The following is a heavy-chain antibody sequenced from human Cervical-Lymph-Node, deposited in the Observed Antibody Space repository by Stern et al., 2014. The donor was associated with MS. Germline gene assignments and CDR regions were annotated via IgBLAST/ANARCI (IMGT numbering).Heavy chain of an antibody. Sequence: MQLVASGAEVKKPGSSVKVSCKASGGTFNRHAFSWVRQDPGQGLEWRGEIIPMSGKSHYAQKFQDRVKLIAYEFTTTAFMELSSLRSEDAAVYYCASSYTGWDNPYHFYGMDVWGQGTAVTVSS. CDR2: IIPMSGKS. CDR1: GGTFNRHA. D-gene: IGHD6-19*01. CDR3: ASSYTGWDNPYHFYGMDV. J-gene: IGHJ6*02. V-gene: IGHV1-69*01.